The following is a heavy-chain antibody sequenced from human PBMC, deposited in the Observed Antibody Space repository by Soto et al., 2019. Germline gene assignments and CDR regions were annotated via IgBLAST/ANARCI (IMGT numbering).Heavy chain of an antibody. CDR1: GGTFSSYA. Sequence: GASVKVSCKASGGTFSSYAISWVRQAPGQGLEWMGGIIPIFGTANYAQKFQGRVTITADESTSTAYMELSSLRSEDTAVYYCAEEGDYGGKFFDYWGQGTLVTVSS. J-gene: IGHJ4*02. CDR2: IIPIFGTA. D-gene: IGHD4-17*01. CDR3: AEEGDYGGKFFDY. V-gene: IGHV1-69*13.